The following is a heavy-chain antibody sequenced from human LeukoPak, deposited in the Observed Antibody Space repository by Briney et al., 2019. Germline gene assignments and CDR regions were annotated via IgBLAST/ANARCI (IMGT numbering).Heavy chain of an antibody. V-gene: IGHV3-74*03. CDR3: ATETVVMGSDAFEI. CDR1: GFTLSSYW. CDR2: INSDGRTT. D-gene: IGHD2-21*01. J-gene: IGHJ3*02. Sequence: GGSLRLSCAASGFTLSSYWMYWVRQAPGKGLVWVSRINSDGRTTTYADFVKGRFTVSRDNAKNTLYLQMNSLRTEDAAVYFCATETVVMGSDAFEIWGQGTTVTVSS.